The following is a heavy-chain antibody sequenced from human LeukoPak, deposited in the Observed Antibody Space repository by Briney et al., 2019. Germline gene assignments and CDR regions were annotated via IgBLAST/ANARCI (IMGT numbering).Heavy chain of an antibody. V-gene: IGHV4-31*03. CDR2: IYYSGST. CDR3: ATFRRGVGAS. D-gene: IGHD1-26*01. J-gene: IGHJ4*02. CDR1: GGSISSGGYY. Sequence: SETLSLTCTVSGGSISSGGYYWSWIRQHPGKGLEWIGYIYYSGSTYYNPSLKSRVTISVDTSKNQFPQKLCSVTAADTAVYYCATFRRGVGASWGQGTLVTVSS.